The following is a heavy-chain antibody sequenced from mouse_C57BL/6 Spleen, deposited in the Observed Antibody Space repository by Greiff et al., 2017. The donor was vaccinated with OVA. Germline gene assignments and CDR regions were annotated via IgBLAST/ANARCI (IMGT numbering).Heavy chain of an antibody. Sequence: QVQLQQPGAELVMPGASVKLSCKASGYTFTSYWMHWVKQRPGHGLEWIGEIDPSDSYTNYNQKFKGKSTLTVDKSSSTAYMQLSSLTSEDSAVYYCARGRLGTWMDYWGQGTSVTVSS. CDR2: IDPSDSYT. CDR3: ARGRLGTWMDY. D-gene: IGHD4-1*01. CDR1: GYTFTSYW. J-gene: IGHJ4*01. V-gene: IGHV1-69*01.